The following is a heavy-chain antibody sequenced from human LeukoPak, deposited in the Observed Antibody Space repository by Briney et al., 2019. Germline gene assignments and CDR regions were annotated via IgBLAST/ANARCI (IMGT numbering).Heavy chain of an antibody. Sequence: SETLSLTCTVSGASVSSYYWSWIRQPAGKGLEWIGSIYYSGSIYYNPSLKSRVTISVDTSKNQFSLKLSSVTAADTAVYYCARGSSGWSLDYWGQGTLVTVSS. D-gene: IGHD6-19*01. CDR2: IYYSGSI. CDR3: ARGSSGWSLDY. V-gene: IGHV4-4*07. CDR1: GASVSSYY. J-gene: IGHJ4*02.